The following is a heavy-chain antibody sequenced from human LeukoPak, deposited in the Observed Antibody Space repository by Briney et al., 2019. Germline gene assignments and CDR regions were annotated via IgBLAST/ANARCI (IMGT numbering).Heavy chain of an antibody. V-gene: IGHV4-4*07. J-gene: IGHJ4*02. Sequence: SETLSLTCTVSGGSISSYYWSWIRQPAGKGLEWIGRIYATGSTNYNPSLKSRVSMSLDTSKSQFSLRLSSVTAADTAVYYCARAPRYSYYFDYWGQGTLVTVSP. D-gene: IGHD3-10*01. CDR2: IYATGST. CDR3: ARAPRYSYYFDY. CDR1: GGSISSYY.